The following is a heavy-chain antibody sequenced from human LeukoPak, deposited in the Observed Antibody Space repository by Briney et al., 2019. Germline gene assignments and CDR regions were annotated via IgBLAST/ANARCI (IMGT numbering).Heavy chain of an antibody. CDR3: AKMGNPATVTADY. D-gene: IGHD4-17*01. CDR1: GYSINDGYY. CDR2: IYYSGST. V-gene: IGHV4-61*08. Sequence: SETLSLTCAVSGYSINDGYYWSWIRQPPGKGLEWIGYIYYSGSTNYNPSLKSRVTISVDTSKNQFSLKLSSATAADTAVYFCAKMGNPATVTADYWGQGTLVTVSS. J-gene: IGHJ4*02.